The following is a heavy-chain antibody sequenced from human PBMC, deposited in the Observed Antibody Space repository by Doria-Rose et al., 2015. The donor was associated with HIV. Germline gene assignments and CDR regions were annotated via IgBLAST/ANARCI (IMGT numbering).Heavy chain of an antibody. V-gene: IGHV1-46*01. D-gene: IGHD1-26*01. CDR3: ARVRSGSYSDY. J-gene: IGHJ4*02. CDR1: SYY. CDR2: INPSGGST. Sequence: SYYMHWVRQAPGQGLEWMGIINPSGGSTSYAQKFQGRVTMTRDTSTSTVYMELSSLRSEDTAVYYCARVRSGSYSDYWGQGTLVTVSS.